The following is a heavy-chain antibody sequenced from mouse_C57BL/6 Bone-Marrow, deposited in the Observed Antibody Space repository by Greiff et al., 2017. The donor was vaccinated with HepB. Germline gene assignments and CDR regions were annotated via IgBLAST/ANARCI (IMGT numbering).Heavy chain of an antibody. V-gene: IGHV10-1*01. D-gene: IGHD1-2*01. Sequence: EVKVVESGGGLVQPKGSLKLSCAASGFSFNTYAMNWVRQAPGKGLEWVARIRSKSNNYATYYADSVKDRFTISRDDSESMLYLQMNNLKTEDTAMYYCVRLITTKWYFDVWGTGTTVTVSS. CDR2: IRSKSNNYAT. J-gene: IGHJ1*03. CDR1: GFSFNTYA. CDR3: VRLITTKWYFDV.